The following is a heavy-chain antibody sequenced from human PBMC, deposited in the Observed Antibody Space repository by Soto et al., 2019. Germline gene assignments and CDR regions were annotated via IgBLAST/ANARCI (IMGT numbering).Heavy chain of an antibody. CDR3: ARHAGGSWDDAFDI. V-gene: IGHV4-39*01. D-gene: IGHD6-13*01. J-gene: IGHJ3*02. CDR2: IYYTGIT. Sequence: NPSETLSLTCTVSGDSISSSSDYGGWVRQPPGKGLEWIGSIYYTGITYSNPSLRSPVTISVDTSKNQFSLRLSSVTAADTAVYYCARHAGGSWDDAFDIWGQGTMVT. CDR1: GDSISSSSDY.